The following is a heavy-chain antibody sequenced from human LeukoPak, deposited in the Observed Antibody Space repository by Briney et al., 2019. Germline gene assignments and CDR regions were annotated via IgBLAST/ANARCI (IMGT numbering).Heavy chain of an antibody. CDR3: AKDRDYGDYPSAYYYYMDV. V-gene: IGHV3-21*01. CDR1: GSTFSRYW. Sequence: PGRSLRLSCAASGSTFSRYWMSWVRQAPGKGLEWVSSISSSSSYIYYADSVKGRFTISRDNAKNSLYLQMNSLRAEDTAVYYCAKDRDYGDYPSAYYYYMDVWGKGTTVTVSS. J-gene: IGHJ6*03. CDR2: ISSSSSYI. D-gene: IGHD4-17*01.